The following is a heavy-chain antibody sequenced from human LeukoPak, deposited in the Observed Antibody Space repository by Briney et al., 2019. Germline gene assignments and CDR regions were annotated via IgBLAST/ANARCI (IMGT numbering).Heavy chain of an antibody. CDR2: ISGSGGGT. CDR3: AKDSALVGTLDY. CDR1: GFTFSSYA. Sequence: GGSLRLSCAASGFTFSSYAMSWVRQAPGKGLEWVSAISGSGGGTYYADSVKGRFTISRDNSKNTLYLQMNSLRAEDTAVYYCAKDSALVGTLDYWGQGTLVTVSS. V-gene: IGHV3-23*01. D-gene: IGHD1-1*01. J-gene: IGHJ4*02.